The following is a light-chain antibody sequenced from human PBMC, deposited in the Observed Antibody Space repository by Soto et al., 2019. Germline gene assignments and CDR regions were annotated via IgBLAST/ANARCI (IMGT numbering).Light chain of an antibody. CDR2: GAS. V-gene: IGKV3-20*01. CDR1: QSVTSGS. Sequence: ESVLTQSPGTLSLSPGERATLSCRASQSVTSGSLAWYQQKPGQAPRLLVYGASSRATGIPDRFSGSGSGTDFTLTISRVEPEDFAIYYCQQYDIWPPYTFGQGTKVEF. J-gene: IGKJ2*01. CDR3: QQYDIWPPYT.